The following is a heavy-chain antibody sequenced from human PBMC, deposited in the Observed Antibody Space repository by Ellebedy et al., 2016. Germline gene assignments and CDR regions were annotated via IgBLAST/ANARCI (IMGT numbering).Heavy chain of an antibody. CDR3: ARVPLYGDYPNWFDP. J-gene: IGHJ5*02. V-gene: IGHV1-69*05. Sequence: SVKVSXXASGGTFSSYAISWVRQAPGQGLEWMGGIIPIFGTANYAQKFQGRVTMTTDTSTSTAYMELRSLRSDDTAVYYGARVPLYGDYPNWFDPWGQGTLVTVSS. CDR2: IIPIFGTA. CDR1: GGTFSSYA. D-gene: IGHD4-17*01.